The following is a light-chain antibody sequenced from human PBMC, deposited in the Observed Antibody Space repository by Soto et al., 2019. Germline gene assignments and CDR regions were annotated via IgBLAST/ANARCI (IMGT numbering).Light chain of an antibody. Sequence: DIQMTQSPSSLSASVGDGVTITCRASQSISTYLNWYQQKPGKAPKLLIYAASSLQSGVPSRFSGSGSGTDFTLTISSLKPEDFATYYCQQSYNTPLTFGQGTKVEI. J-gene: IGKJ1*01. CDR2: AAS. CDR3: QQSYNTPLT. CDR1: QSISTY. V-gene: IGKV1-39*01.